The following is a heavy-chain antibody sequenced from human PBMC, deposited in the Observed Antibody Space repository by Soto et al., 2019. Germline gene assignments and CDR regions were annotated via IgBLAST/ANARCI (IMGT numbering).Heavy chain of an antibody. Sequence: GGSLRLSCAASGFSFSSYDMHWVRQAPGKGLEWVAVISYDGSNKYYADPVKGRFTISRDNSKNTLYLQINNMRAEDTAVYYCARQVYDSSGLDYWGQGTLVTVSS. D-gene: IGHD3-22*01. CDR3: ARQVYDSSGLDY. CDR2: ISYDGSNK. CDR1: GFSFSSYD. J-gene: IGHJ4*02. V-gene: IGHV3-30*03.